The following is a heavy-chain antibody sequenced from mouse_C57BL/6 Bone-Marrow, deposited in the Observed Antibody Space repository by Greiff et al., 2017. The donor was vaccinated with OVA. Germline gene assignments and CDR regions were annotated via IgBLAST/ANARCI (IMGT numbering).Heavy chain of an antibody. CDR2: IDPSDSYT. Sequence: QVQLQQPGAELVMPGASVQLSCKASGYTFTSYWMHWVKQRPGQGLEWIGEIDPSDSYTNYNQKCKGKSTLTVDKASSTAYMQLSSLTSEDSAVYYCAMTSYFDYWGQGTTLTVSS. V-gene: IGHV1-69*01. J-gene: IGHJ2*01. CDR3: AMTSYFDY. CDR1: GYTFTSYW.